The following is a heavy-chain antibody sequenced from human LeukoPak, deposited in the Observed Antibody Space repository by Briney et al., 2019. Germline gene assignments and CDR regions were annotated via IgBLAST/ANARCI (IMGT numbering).Heavy chain of an antibody. J-gene: IGHJ6*02. Sequence: GGSLRLSCAASGFTFSDHYMDWVRQAPGKGLEWVGRTRNKANSYTTEYAASVKGRFTISRDDSKNSLYLHMSSLETEDTAVYYCARVGVAVVAGNSYYGLDVWGQGTSVTVSS. V-gene: IGHV3-72*01. CDR3: ARVGVAVVAGNSYYGLDV. CDR2: TRNKANSYTT. D-gene: IGHD6-19*01. CDR1: GFTFSDHY.